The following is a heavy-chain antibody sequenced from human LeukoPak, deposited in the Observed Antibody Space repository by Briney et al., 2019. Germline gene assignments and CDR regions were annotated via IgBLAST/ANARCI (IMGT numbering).Heavy chain of an antibody. CDR1: GYNFTNYG. Sequence: ASVKVSCKTSGYNFTNYGISWVRQAPGQGLEWMGWVSAYNGNTNYAQKLQGRVTMTTDTSTNTAYMELRSLRSDDTAVYYCARNILLWFGEIDYWGQGTLVTVSS. D-gene: IGHD3-10*01. J-gene: IGHJ4*02. CDR3: ARNILLWFGEIDY. V-gene: IGHV1-18*01. CDR2: VSAYNGNT.